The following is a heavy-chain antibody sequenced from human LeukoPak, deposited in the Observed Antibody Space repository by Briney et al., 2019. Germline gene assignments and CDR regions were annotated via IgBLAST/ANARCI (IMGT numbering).Heavy chain of an antibody. V-gene: IGHV1-2*06. CDR2: INPNSGGT. Sequence: GASVKVSCKASGYTFTGYYMHWVRQAPGQGREWMGRINPNSGGTNYAQKFQGRVTMTRDTSISTAYMELSRLRSDDTAVYYCAGSMIVVESYDYWGQGTLVTVSS. J-gene: IGHJ4*02. D-gene: IGHD3-22*01. CDR3: AGSMIVVESYDY. CDR1: GYTFTGYY.